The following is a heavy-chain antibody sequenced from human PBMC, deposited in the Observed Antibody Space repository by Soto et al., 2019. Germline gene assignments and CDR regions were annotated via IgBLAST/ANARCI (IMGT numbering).Heavy chain of an antibody. CDR2: IIPIFGTA. J-gene: IGHJ5*02. CDR1: GGTFSSYA. Sequence: QVQLVQSGAEVKKPGSSVKVSCKASGGTFSSYAISWVRQAPGQGLEWMGGIIPIFGTANYAQKFQGRVTITADESTSTAYMELSRLRSEDTAVYYCAGVRLGLWLVPSNGWFDPWGEGTLVTVSS. V-gene: IGHV1-69*12. CDR3: AGVRLGLWLVPSNGWFDP. D-gene: IGHD6-19*01.